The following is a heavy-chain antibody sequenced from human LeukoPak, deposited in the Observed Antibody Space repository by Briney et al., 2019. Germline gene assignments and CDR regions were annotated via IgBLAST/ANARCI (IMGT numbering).Heavy chain of an antibody. V-gene: IGHV4-4*09. Sequence: SETLSLTCTVSGDSISNYFWSWIRQPPGKGLEWIGYIYPSGSTNHNPSLKSRVTISVDTSMNEFSLKLTSVTAADTAVYYCARHMGGYYYDSSGTFDYWGQGTLVTVSS. CDR1: GDSISNYF. J-gene: IGHJ4*02. CDR3: ARHMGGYYYDSSGTFDY. CDR2: IYPSGST. D-gene: IGHD3-22*01.